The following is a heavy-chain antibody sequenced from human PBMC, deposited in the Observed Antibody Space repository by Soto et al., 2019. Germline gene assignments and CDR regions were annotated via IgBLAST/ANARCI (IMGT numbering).Heavy chain of an antibody. CDR3: AYGEYSGDGWCLFDY. D-gene: IGHD2-21*01. Sequence: SGPTLLNPTQTLTLTCTLSGFSLNVIGVRVGWIRQSPGKALEWLPLIYWDDGKRYSPSLKNRLTVTKDTLTNQVVLTMTNMDPADTGTYYCAYGEYSGDGWCLFDYWGQGTLVTVSS. CDR2: IYWDDGK. J-gene: IGHJ4*02. V-gene: IGHV2-5*02. CDR1: GFSLNVIGVR.